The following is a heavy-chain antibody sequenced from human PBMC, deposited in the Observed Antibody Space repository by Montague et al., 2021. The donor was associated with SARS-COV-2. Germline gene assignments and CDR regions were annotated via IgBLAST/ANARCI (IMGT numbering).Heavy chain of an antibody. CDR3: ARLRRPDGYSYWFGP. CDR2: ISYDGSNK. D-gene: IGHD5-24*01. J-gene: IGHJ5*02. Sequence: SLRLSCAASGFTFSNYAMHWVRQAPGKGLEWVAVISYDGSNKYYADSVKGRFTISRDNSKNTLYLQMNSLRAEDTAVYYCARLRRPDGYSYWFGPWGQGTLVTVSS. V-gene: IGHV3-30-3*01. CDR1: GFTFSNYA.